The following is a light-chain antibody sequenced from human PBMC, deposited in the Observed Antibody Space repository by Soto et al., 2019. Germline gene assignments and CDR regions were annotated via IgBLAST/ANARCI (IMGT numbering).Light chain of an antibody. Sequence: QSALTQPASVSGSPGQSVTISCTGPRSDIGDSNFISWYQHSPGKAPRLLIYEVTNRPSGVSKRFSGSKAGNTASLTISGLLDDDEADYFCASFRSGTILVFRTGTKLTVL. CDR2: EVT. CDR1: RSDIGDSNF. CDR3: ASFRSGTILV. J-gene: IGLJ1*01. V-gene: IGLV2-14*01.